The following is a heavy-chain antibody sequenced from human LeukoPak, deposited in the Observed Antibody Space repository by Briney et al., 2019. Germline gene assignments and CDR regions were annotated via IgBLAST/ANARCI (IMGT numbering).Heavy chain of an antibody. J-gene: IGHJ6*03. D-gene: IGHD6-6*01. CDR2: IYTSGST. CDR1: GGSISSGSYY. CDR3: ARVSRAARPRFYYYYYMDV. Sequence: SQTLSLTCTVSGGSISSGSYYWSWIRQPAGKGLEWIGRIYTSGSTNYNPSLKSRVTISVDTSKNQFSLKLSSVTAADTAVYYRARVSRAARPRFYYYYYMDVWGKGTTVTVSS. V-gene: IGHV4-61*02.